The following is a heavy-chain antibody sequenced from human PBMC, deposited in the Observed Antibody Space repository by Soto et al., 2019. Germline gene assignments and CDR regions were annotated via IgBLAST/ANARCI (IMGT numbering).Heavy chain of an antibody. J-gene: IGHJ6*02. CDR1: GFTFRTYT. CDR2: IRGFSPYT. D-gene: IGHD5-12*01. V-gene: IGHV3-21*01. CDR3: ARDRGYDAHDYYYDAMDV. Sequence: EVQLVESGGGLVKPGGSLRLSCVASGFTFRTYTMNWVRQAPGKGLEWVSGIRGFSPYTFYAESVKGRFTISRDNAKNSLSLKMKSLGVEDTAVYYCARDRGYDAHDYYYDAMDVWGQGTTVTVSS.